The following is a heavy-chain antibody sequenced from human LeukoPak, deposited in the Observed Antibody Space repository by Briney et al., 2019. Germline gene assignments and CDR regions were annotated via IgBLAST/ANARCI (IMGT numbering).Heavy chain of an antibody. CDR1: GGSISSYY. V-gene: IGHV4-59*01. J-gene: IGHJ4*02. CDR2: IYYSGST. Sequence: PSETLSLTCTVSGGSISSYYWSWIRQPPGKGQEWIGYIYYSGSTNYNPSLKSRVTISVDTSKNQFSLKLSSVTAADTAVYYCARERFGEFDYWGQGTLVTVSS. D-gene: IGHD3-10*01. CDR3: ARERFGEFDY.